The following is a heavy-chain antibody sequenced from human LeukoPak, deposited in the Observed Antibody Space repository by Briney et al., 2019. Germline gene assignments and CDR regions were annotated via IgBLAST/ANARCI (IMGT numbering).Heavy chain of an antibody. CDR3: ARGAATVTTFGY. J-gene: IGHJ4*02. V-gene: IGHV1-2*02. D-gene: IGHD4-17*01. Sequence: GASVKVSCKASGYTFTGYYMHWVRQAPGQGLEWMGLINPSGGSTNYAQKFQGRVTMTRDTSISTAYMELSRLRSDDTAVYYCARGAATVTTFGYWGQGTLVTVSS. CDR1: GYTFTGYY. CDR2: INPSGGST.